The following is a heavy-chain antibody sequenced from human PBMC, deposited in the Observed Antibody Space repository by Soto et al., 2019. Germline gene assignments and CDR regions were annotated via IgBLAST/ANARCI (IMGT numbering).Heavy chain of an antibody. D-gene: IGHD2-15*01. CDR1: GGSFSSYY. CDR2: TYYSGST. V-gene: IGHV4-59*01. J-gene: IGHJ5*02. CDR3: AREVVVADPHWFDP. Sequence: PSETLSLTCAVYGGSFSSYYWSWIRQPPGKGLEWIGYTYYSGSTNYNPSLKSRVTISVDTSKNQFSLKLSSVTAADTAVYYCAREVVVADPHWFDPWGQGTLVTVSS.